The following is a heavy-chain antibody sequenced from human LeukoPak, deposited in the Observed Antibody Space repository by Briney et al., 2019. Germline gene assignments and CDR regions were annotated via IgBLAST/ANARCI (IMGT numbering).Heavy chain of an antibody. V-gene: IGHV3-74*01. Sequence: GGSLRLSCAASGFTFSSYWMHWVRQAPGKGPVWVSRINNDGSGTTYADSVKGRFTISRDDAKNTLYLQMNSLRAEDTAVYYCARDSLPHLPLTPNWFDPWGQGTLVTVSS. J-gene: IGHJ5*02. CDR1: GFTFSSYW. CDR2: INNDGSGT. CDR3: ARDSLPHLPLTPNWFDP. D-gene: IGHD3-9*01.